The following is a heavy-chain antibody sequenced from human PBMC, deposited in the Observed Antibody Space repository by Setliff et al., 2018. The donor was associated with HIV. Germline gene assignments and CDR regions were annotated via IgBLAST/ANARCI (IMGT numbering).Heavy chain of an antibody. CDR2: INTDGSST. D-gene: IGHD1-1*01. V-gene: IGHV3-74*01. Sequence: GGSLRLSCAASGFTFSTTWMYWVRQAPGKGLVWVSRINTDGSSTTYADSVKGRFTISRDNAKNTLYLQMNSLRAEDTAVYYCARARGTNWPFDYWGHGTLVTVSS. CDR1: GFTFSTTW. J-gene: IGHJ4*01. CDR3: ARARGTNWPFDY.